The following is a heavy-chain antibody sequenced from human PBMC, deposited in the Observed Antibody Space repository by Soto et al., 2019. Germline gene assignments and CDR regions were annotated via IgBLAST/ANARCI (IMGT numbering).Heavy chain of an antibody. CDR3: ARCDYDILTGYYNGIDP. CDR2: INHSGST. CDR1: GGSFSGYY. Sequence: QVQLQQWGAGLLKPSETLSLTCAVYGGSFSGYYWSWLRQPPVKGLEWIGEINHSGSTNYNQSLKSRVTISVDTYKIQFSLKLSSVTAADTAVYYCARCDYDILTGYYNGIDPWGQGTLVTVSS. J-gene: IGHJ5*02. V-gene: IGHV4-34*01. D-gene: IGHD3-9*01.